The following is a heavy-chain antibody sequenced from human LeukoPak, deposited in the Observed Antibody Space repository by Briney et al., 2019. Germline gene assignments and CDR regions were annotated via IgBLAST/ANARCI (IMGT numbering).Heavy chain of an antibody. V-gene: IGHV1-18*01. Sequence: ASVKVSCKASGYTFTNYGISWVRQAPGQGLEWMGWISAYNGYTDYAQKLQFRVTMTTDTSTSTAYMELRSLRSDDTAVYYCARDFLEWFLNPYYYYYYMDVWGKGTTVTVSS. CDR1: GYTFTNYG. CDR2: ISAYNGYT. D-gene: IGHD3-3*01. CDR3: ARDFLEWFLNPYYYYYYMDV. J-gene: IGHJ6*03.